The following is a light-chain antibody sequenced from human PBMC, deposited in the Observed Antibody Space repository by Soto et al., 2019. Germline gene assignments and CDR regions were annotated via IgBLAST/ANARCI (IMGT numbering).Light chain of an antibody. CDR2: DAS. V-gene: IGKV3-11*01. CDR3: QQRSNWPPIT. J-gene: IGKJ5*01. CDR1: QSVSSY. Sequence: EIVLTQSPATLSLSPGERATLSCRASQSVSSYLAWYQQKPGQAPRLLIYDASNRATGIPARFSGSGSGTDVTLTISSLETEDFAVYYCQQRSNWPPITCGQGTRLEIK.